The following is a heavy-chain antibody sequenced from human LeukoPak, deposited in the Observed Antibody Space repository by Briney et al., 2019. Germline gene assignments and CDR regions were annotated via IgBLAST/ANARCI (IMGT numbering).Heavy chain of an antibody. V-gene: IGHV3-74*01. J-gene: IGHJ5*02. CDR2: INSDGSST. CDR3: ARNSWFDP. CDR1: GFTFSSYW. D-gene: IGHD2/OR15-2a*01. Sequence: GGSLRLSCAASGFTFSSYWMHWVRQAPGKGLVWVLRINSDGSSTSYADSVKGRFTISRDNAKNTLYLQMNSLRAEDTAVYYCARNSWFDPWGQGTLVTVSS.